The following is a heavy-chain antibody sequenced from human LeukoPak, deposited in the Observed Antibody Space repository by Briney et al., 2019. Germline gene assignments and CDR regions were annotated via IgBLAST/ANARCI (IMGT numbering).Heavy chain of an antibody. CDR3: ARDRVWGSYRYLLGY. CDR2: IYYSGST. D-gene: IGHD3-16*02. V-gene: IGHV4-59*01. CDR1: GGSISSYY. Sequence: PSETLSLTCTVSGGSISSYYWSWIRQPPGKGLEWIGYIYYSGSTNYNPSLKSRVTISVDTSKNQFSLKLSSVTAADTAVYYCARDRVWGSYRYLLGYWGQGTLVTVSS. J-gene: IGHJ4*02.